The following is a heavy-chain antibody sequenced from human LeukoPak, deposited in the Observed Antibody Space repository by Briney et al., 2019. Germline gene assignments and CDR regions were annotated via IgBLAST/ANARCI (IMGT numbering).Heavy chain of an antibody. D-gene: IGHD4-11*01. V-gene: IGHV3-23*01. J-gene: IGHJ4*02. CDR2: ISGSGGST. CDR3: ARDVGDYSNYAHLLSY. Sequence: GGSLRLSCAASGFTFSGYWMHWVRQAPGKGLVWVSAISGSGGSTYYADSVKGRFTISRDNSKNTLYLQMNRLGAEDTAVYFCARDVGDYSNYAHLLSYWGQGTLVTVSS. CDR1: GFTFSGYW.